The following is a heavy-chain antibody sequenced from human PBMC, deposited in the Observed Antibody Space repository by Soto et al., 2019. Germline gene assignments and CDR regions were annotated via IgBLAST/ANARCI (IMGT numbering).Heavy chain of an antibody. V-gene: IGHV4-31*03. CDR1: GGSISSFDIY. CDR2: IYYSGKT. J-gene: IGHJ5*02. D-gene: IGHD5-18*01. CDR3: ARKVDTAVLGNWFDP. Sequence: QVQLQESGPGLVKPSQTLSLTCTVSGGSISSFDIYWTWIRQHPGKGLEWIGYIYYSGKTYYNPSLKSRVIISVDTSKNQFSLKLTSVTAADTALYYCARKVDTAVLGNWFDPWGQGTLVTVSS.